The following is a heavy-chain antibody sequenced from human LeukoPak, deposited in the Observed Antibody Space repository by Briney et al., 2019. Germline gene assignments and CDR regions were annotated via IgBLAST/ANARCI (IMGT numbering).Heavy chain of an antibody. CDR2: TSGSGNSF. CDR1: GFTFTSYA. Sequence: PGGSLRLFCAASGFTFTSYAMSWVRQAPGKGLEWVSSTSGSGNSFYYADSVKGRFTISRDNSQSTLSLQMNSLTAEDTAAYYCAKDPIGGSTSLPFYFDSWGRGTLVTVSS. CDR3: AKDPIGGSTSLPFYFDS. V-gene: IGHV3-23*01. J-gene: IGHJ4*02. D-gene: IGHD1-26*01.